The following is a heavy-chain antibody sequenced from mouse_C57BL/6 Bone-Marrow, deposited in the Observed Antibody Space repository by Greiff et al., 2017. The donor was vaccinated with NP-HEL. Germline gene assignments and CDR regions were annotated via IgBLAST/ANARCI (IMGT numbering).Heavy chain of an antibody. CDR1: EYEFPSHD. V-gene: IGHV5-2*01. CDR2: INSDGGST. Sequence: DVMLVESGGGLVQPGESLKLSCESNEYEFPSHDMSWVRKTPEKRLELVAAINSDGGSTYYPDTMERRFIISRDNTKKTLYLQMSSLRSEDTALYYCARHEYYGSSPYYAMDYWGQGTSVTVSS. CDR3: ARHEYYGSSPYYAMDY. J-gene: IGHJ4*01. D-gene: IGHD1-1*01.